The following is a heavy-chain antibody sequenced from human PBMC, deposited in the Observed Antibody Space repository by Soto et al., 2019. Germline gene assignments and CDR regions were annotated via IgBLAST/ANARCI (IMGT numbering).Heavy chain of an antibody. J-gene: IGHJ1*01. CDR1: GFTFSNYA. V-gene: IGHV3-23*01. CDR3: ARDDRTSSSRLTESLQH. CDR2: ISGNGGST. Sequence: GGSLRLSCVGSGFTFSNYAMSWVRQAPGKGLEWVSGISGNGGSTYYANSVKGRFTISRDNSKNTLYLQMNSLRAEETARYYCARDDRTSSSRLTESLQHWGQGTLVTVSS. D-gene: IGHD6-13*01.